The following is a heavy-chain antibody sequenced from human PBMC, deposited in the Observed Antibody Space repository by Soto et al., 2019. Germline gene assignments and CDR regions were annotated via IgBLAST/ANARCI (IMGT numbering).Heavy chain of an antibody. V-gene: IGHV3-7*01. CDR2: INQDGSEK. J-gene: IGHJ4*02. CDR3: ARARGWNIVIIPAASDY. D-gene: IGHD2-2*01. Sequence: EVQLVESGGGLVQPGGSLRLSCAASGFTFSNYWMSWVRQAPGKGLEWVANINQDGSEKYYVDSVKGRFTISRDNAKNSRYLQMTSLRADDTAVYYCARARGWNIVIIPAASDYWGQGTLVTVSS. CDR1: GFTFSNYW.